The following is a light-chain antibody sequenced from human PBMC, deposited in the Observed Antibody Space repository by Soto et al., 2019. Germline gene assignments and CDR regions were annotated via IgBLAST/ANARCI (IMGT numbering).Light chain of an antibody. CDR2: DVS. CDR3: SSYTSSITLDV. Sequence: QSALTQPASVSGSPGQSITISCTGTSSDVGGYNYVSWYQQHPGKAPKLMIYDVSNRPSGVSNRFSGSKSGNTASLTISGLQAEDEADYYCSSYTSSITLDVFGTGTKRTVL. V-gene: IGLV2-14*01. J-gene: IGLJ1*01. CDR1: SSDVGGYNY.